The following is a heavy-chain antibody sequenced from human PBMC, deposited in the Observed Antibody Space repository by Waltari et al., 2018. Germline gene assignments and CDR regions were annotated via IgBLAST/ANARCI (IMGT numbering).Heavy chain of an antibody. V-gene: IGHV4-39*07. Sequence: QVQLQESGPGLVKPSETLSLTCTVSGASISTSPDDWGWIRQPPGKGLEWIGNSYSAGYTYYDPSLKSRVTISVDTSKNQFSLKMSSVTAADTAIYYCARVSGGYPVGWIDPWGQGTVVTVSS. CDR2: SYSAGYT. J-gene: IGHJ5*02. D-gene: IGHD1-26*01. CDR3: ARVSGGYPVGWIDP. CDR1: GASISTSPDD.